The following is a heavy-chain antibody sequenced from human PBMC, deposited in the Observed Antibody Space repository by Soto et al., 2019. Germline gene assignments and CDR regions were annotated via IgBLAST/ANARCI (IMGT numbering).Heavy chain of an antibody. Sequence: EGQLVESGGGLAQPGGSVKLSCGVSGFSFSGFAVNWVRQAPGKGLEWVGRIRTKASNYATAYGASVKGRFTISRDDSKNTAYLQINSLKIEDTAMYYCTRRRYYYYGLDVWGQGTTVTVSS. J-gene: IGHJ6*02. V-gene: IGHV3-73*02. CDR3: TRRRYYYYGLDV. D-gene: IGHD6-25*01. CDR2: IRTKASNYAT. CDR1: GFSFSGFA.